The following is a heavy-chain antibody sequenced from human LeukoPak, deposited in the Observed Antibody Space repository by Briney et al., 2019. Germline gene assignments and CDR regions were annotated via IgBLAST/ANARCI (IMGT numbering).Heavy chain of an antibody. V-gene: IGHV3-53*01. D-gene: IGHD3-16*01. J-gene: IGHJ5*01. CDR3: VKDEATSGGGLAS. CDR2: MYTGGTT. Sequence: GGSLRLSCAASGFTVSGTHMSWVRQAPGKGLEWVSAMYTGGTTYYADSVTGRFTVSRDTSRNTLFLHMNSLRADDTAIYYCVKDEATSGGGLASWGQGTLVIVSS. CDR1: GFTVSGTH.